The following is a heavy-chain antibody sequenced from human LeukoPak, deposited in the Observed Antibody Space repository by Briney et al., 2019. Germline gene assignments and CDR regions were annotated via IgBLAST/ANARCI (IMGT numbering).Heavy chain of an antibody. J-gene: IGHJ4*02. CDR3: ARDFMGVSTA. Sequence: PGGSLRLSCAASGFTFTSYSMNWVRQAPGKGLEWVSYISSDSSTIFYADSVKGRFTISRDNAKNSLYLQMNSLRAEDTAVYYCARDFMGVSTAWGQGTLVTVSS. CDR1: GFTFTSYS. V-gene: IGHV3-48*04. CDR2: ISSDSSTI. D-gene: IGHD3-16*01.